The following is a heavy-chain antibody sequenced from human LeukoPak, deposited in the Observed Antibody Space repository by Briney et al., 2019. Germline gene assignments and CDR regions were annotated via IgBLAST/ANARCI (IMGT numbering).Heavy chain of an antibody. CDR2: INPSGGST. D-gene: IGHD1-26*01. Sequence: ASVNVSCKASGYNFTSYYMLWVRQAAGQGLEGMGIINPSGGSTTYAQKFQGRVTMTRDTSTSTVYMELSSLRSEDTAVYYCARGWSNYYGMDVWGQGTTVTVSS. CDR1: GYNFTSYY. V-gene: IGHV1-46*01. CDR3: ARGWSNYYGMDV. J-gene: IGHJ6*02.